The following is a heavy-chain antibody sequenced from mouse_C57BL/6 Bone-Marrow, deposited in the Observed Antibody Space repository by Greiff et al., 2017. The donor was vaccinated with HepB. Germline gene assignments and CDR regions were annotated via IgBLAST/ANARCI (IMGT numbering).Heavy chain of an antibody. J-gene: IGHJ1*03. Sequence: EVQVVESGGGLVKPGGSLKLSCAASGFTFSSYAMSWVRQTPEKRLEWVATISDGGSYTYYPDNVKGRFTISRDNAKNNLYLQMSHLKSEDTAMCYSVKEPPWRLDVWGTGTTVTVSS. CDR2: ISDGGSYT. V-gene: IGHV5-4*01. CDR1: GFTFSSYA. CDR3: VKEPPWRLDV. D-gene: IGHD6-1*01.